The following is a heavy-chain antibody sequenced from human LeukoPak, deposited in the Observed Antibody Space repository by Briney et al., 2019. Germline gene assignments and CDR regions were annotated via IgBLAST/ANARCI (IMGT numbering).Heavy chain of an antibody. CDR1: GYTFTSYD. V-gene: IGHV1-8*01. Sequence: GASVKVSCKASGYTFTSYDINWVRQATGLGLEWMGWMNPNSGNTGYAQKFQGRVTMTRNTSISTAYMELSSLRSEDTAVYYCARTCGRDGYNYNYWGQGTLVTVSS. CDR2: MNPNSGNT. CDR3: ARTCGRDGYNYNY. J-gene: IGHJ4*02. D-gene: IGHD5-24*01.